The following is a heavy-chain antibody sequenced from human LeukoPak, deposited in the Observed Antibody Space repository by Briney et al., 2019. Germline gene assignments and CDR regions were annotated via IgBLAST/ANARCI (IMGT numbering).Heavy chain of an antibody. CDR2: ISSLSGTI. D-gene: IGHD4-17*01. CDR1: GFTFSSYS. CDR3: AKASHGDYGRPLEYFDY. Sequence: GGSLRLSCAASGFTFSSYSMNWVRQAPGEGLEWVSYISSLSGTIYYADSVKGRFTISRDNAKNSLYLQMNSLRAEDTAVYYCAKASHGDYGRPLEYFDYWGQGTLVTVSS. J-gene: IGHJ4*02. V-gene: IGHV3-48*01.